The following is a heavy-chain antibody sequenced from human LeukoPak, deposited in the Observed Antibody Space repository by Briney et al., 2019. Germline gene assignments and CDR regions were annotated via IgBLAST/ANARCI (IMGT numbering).Heavy chain of an antibody. CDR2: MNPSGST. Sequence: PSETLSLTCAVYGGSFSGYYWTWIRHTPEKGLEWIGEMNPSGSTNYNPSLKSRVTISVDTSKNQSSLTLSSVTAADTAVYYCARGRQDVTMIVVIMTAVSYYLDVWGKGTTVTVS. CDR3: ARGRQDVTMIVVIMTAVSYYLDV. CDR1: GGSFSGYY. D-gene: IGHD3-22*01. V-gene: IGHV4-34*01. J-gene: IGHJ6*03.